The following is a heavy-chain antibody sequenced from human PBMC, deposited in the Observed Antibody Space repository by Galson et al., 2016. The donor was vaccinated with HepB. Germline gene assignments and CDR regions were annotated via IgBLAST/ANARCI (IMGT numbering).Heavy chain of an antibody. CDR1: GYSFIAYG. Sequence: SVKVSCKASGYSFIAYGLSWVRQAPGQGPEWMGWVSPYNGQTLYAEKFKGRVTMTTDTSTKTAYMELGSLRSDDTAMYFCVRDGDCSSSSCFGDYFDYWAREPWSPSPQ. J-gene: IGHJ4*02. CDR2: VSPYNGQT. CDR3: VRDGDCSSSSCFGDYFDY. V-gene: IGHV1-18*01. D-gene: IGHD2-2*01.